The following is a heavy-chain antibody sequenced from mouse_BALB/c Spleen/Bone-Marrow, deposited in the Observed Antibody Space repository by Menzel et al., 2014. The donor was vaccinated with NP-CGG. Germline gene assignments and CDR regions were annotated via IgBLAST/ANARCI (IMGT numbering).Heavy chain of an antibody. CDR2: TYPGNVNT. J-gene: IGHJ4*01. Sequence: VQLQQSGPELVKPGASVRISCKASGYTFTSYYIHWVKQRPGQELEWIGWTYPGNVNTKYNEKFKGKATLTADKSSSTAYMQLSSLTSEDSAVYFCARWGNYGDYAMDYWGQGTSVTVSS. CDR3: ARWGNYGDYAMDY. V-gene: IGHV1S56*01. CDR1: GYTFTSYY. D-gene: IGHD2-1*01.